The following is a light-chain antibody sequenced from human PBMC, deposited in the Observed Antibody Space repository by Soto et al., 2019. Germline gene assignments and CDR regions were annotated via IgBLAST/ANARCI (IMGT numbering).Light chain of an antibody. CDR2: HAS. Sequence: DIQMTQSPSTLSASVGNRVTISCRASQSISGWLAWYQQKPGRAPTLLIYHASTLESGVPSRFSASGSGTEFTLTISSLHPDDFATYYCQEYNNYWTFGQGTKVDI. CDR3: QEYNNYWT. V-gene: IGKV1-5*01. CDR1: QSISGW. J-gene: IGKJ1*01.